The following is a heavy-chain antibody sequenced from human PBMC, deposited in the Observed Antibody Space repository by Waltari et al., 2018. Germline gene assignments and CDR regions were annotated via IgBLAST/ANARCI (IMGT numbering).Heavy chain of an antibody. CDR3: ARKMVVAGIFYDAFDI. D-gene: IGHD6-19*01. CDR1: GGTFSSYA. V-gene: IGHV1-69*13. Sequence: QVQLVQSGAEVTKPGSSVKVSCKASGGTFSSYAISWVRQAPGQGLEWMGGIIHIFGTANYAQKFQGRVTITADESTSTAYMELSSLRSEDTAVYYCARKMVVAGIFYDAFDIWGQGTMVTVSS. CDR2: IIHIFGTA. J-gene: IGHJ3*02.